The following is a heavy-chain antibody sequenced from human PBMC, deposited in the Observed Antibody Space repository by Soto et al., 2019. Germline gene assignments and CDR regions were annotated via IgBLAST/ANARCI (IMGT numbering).Heavy chain of an antibody. CDR1: GFSFSDSG. Sequence: EVQLVESGGGLIQPGGSLRLSCEASGFSFSDSGMNWVRRAPGKGLEWISYISSSSRTIYYAASVEGRFTVSRDNVKSSVHLQMNSLRGEDTGVYYCARTRMEWALYFDNWGRETLVTVSS. J-gene: IGHJ4*02. D-gene: IGHD3-3*01. CDR3: ARTRMEWALYFDN. CDR2: ISSSSRTI. V-gene: IGHV3-48*01.